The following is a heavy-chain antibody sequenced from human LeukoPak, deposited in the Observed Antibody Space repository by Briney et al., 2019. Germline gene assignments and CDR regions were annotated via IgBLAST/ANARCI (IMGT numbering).Heavy chain of an antibody. V-gene: IGHV3-74*01. CDR3: ARGDYYDFWSGYYDAFDI. CDR2: INSDGSST. CDR1: GFTFSSYW. D-gene: IGHD3-3*01. Sequence: GGSLRLSCAASGFTFSSYWMHWVRQAPGKGLVWVSRINSDGSSTSYADSVKGRFTISRDNAKNMLYLQMNSLRAEDTAVYYCARGDYYDFWSGYYDAFDIWGQGTMVTVSS. J-gene: IGHJ3*02.